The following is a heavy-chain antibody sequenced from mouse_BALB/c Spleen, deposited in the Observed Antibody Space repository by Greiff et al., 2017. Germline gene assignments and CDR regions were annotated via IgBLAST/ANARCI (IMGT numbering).Heavy chain of an antibody. CDR2: INPSNGRT. V-gene: IGHV1S81*02. Sequence: QQSCKASGYTFTSYWMHWVKQRPGQGLEWIGEINPSNGRTNYNEKFKSKATLTVDKSSSTAYMQLSSLTSEDSAVYYCARRGGFYWYFDVWGAGTTVTVSS. CDR3: ARRGGFYWYFDV. J-gene: IGHJ1*01. CDR1: GYTFTSYW.